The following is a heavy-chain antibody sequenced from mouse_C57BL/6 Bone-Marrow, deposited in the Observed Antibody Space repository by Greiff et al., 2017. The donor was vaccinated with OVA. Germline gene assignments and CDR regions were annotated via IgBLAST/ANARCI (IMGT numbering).Heavy chain of an antibody. J-gene: IGHJ4*01. CDR2: IYPRSGNT. V-gene: IGHV1-81*01. CDR1: GYTFTSYG. Sequence: VQLQESGAELARPGASVKLSCKASGYTFTSYGISWVKQRTGQGLEWIGEIYPRSGNTYYNEKFKGKATLTADKSSNTAYMELRSLTSEDSAVYFCARRWTYGSSSYAMDYWGQGTSVTVSS. D-gene: IGHD1-1*01. CDR3: ARRWTYGSSSYAMDY.